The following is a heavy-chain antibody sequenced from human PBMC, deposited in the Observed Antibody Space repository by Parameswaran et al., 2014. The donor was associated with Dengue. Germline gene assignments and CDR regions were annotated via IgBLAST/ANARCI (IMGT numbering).Heavy chain of an antibody. CDR2: IIPIFGTA. CDR1: GGTFSSYA. D-gene: IGHD2-2*02. V-gene: IGHV1-69*13. CDR3: ARDRGRRVVPAAIDYYYGMDV. J-gene: IGHJ6*02. Sequence: SVKVSCKASGGTFSSYAISWVRQAPGQGLEWMGGIIPIFGTANYAQKFQGRVTITADESTSTAYMELSSLRSEDTAVYYCARDRGRRVVPAAIDYYYGMDVWGQGTTVTVSS.